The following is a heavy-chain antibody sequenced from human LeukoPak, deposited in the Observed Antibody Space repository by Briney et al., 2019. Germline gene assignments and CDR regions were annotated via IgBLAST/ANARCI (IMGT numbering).Heavy chain of an antibody. CDR3: ARGAMATIYGMDV. Sequence: ASVKVSCKASGYTFTSYAMHWVRQAPGQRLEWMGWINAGNGNTKYSQKFKGRVTITRDTFASTAYMELSSLRYEDTAVYYCARGAMATIYGMDVWGQGTTVTVFS. CDR2: INAGNGNT. CDR1: GYTFTSYA. V-gene: IGHV1-3*01. J-gene: IGHJ6*02. D-gene: IGHD5-24*01.